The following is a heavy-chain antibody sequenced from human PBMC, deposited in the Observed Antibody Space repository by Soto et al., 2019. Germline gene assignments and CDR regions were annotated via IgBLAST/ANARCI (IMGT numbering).Heavy chain of an antibody. CDR3: ARARIAVAGPHIDD. Sequence: SETLSLTCAVSGGSIISGGYSWSLIRQPPGKGLEWIGYIYHSGSTYYNPSLKSRVTISVDRSKNQFSLKLSSVTAADTAVYYCARARIAVAGPHIDDWGQGNLVTVSS. CDR1: GGSIISGGYS. D-gene: IGHD6-19*01. J-gene: IGHJ4*02. V-gene: IGHV4-30-2*01. CDR2: IYHSGST.